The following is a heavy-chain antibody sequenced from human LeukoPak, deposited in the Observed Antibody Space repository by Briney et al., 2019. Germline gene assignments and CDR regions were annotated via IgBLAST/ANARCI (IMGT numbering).Heavy chain of an antibody. CDR2: INHSGST. D-gene: IGHD6-19*01. CDR1: GGSFSGYY. V-gene: IGHV4-34*01. CDR3: AREKPRYSSGWYLDY. J-gene: IGHJ4*02. Sequence: SETLSLTCAVYGGSFSGYYWSWIRQPPGKGLEWIGEINHSGSTNYDPSLKSRVTISVDTSKNQFSLKPSSVTAADTAVYYCAREKPRYSSGWYLDYWGQGTLVTVSS.